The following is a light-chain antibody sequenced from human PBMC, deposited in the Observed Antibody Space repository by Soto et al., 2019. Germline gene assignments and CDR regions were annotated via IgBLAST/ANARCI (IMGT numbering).Light chain of an antibody. CDR2: DAY. CDR3: QQYNSYQYT. CDR1: QTISNW. V-gene: IGKV1-5*01. J-gene: IGKJ2*01. Sequence: DIQMTQSPSTLSASVGDRVTITCRASQTISNWLAWYQQKPGQAPKLLIYDAYSLESGVPSRFCGSASGTEFTLTISSLQPDDFATYYCQQYNSYQYTFGQGTNLEI.